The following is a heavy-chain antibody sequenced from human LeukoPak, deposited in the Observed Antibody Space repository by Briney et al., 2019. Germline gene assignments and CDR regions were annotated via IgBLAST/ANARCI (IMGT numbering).Heavy chain of an antibody. Sequence: PSETLSLTCTVSGGSISSSSYYWGWIRQPPGKGLEWIGSIYYSGSTYYNPSLKSRVTISVDTSKNQFSLKLSSVTAADTAVYYCARVSGIVEWNLFDYWGQGTLVTVSS. V-gene: IGHV4-39*01. CDR1: GGSISSSSYY. CDR3: ARVSGIVEWNLFDY. J-gene: IGHJ4*02. CDR2: IYYSGST. D-gene: IGHD3-3*01.